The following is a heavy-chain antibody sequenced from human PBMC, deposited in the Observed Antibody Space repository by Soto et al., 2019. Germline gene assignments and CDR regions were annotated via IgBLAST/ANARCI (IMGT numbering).Heavy chain of an antibody. J-gene: IGHJ4*02. CDR3: AKAPGIAVAGGGVVHY. CDR2: ISGSGGST. D-gene: IGHD6-19*01. CDR1: GFTFSSYA. V-gene: IGHV3-23*01. Sequence: GGSLRLSCAASGFTFSSYAMSWVRQAPGKGLEWVSAISGSGGSTYYADSVKGRFTISRDNSKNTLYLPMNGLRAEDTAVYYCAKAPGIAVAGGGVVHYWGQGTLVTVSS.